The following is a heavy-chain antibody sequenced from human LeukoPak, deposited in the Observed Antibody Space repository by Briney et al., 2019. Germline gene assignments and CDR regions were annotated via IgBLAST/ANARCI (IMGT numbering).Heavy chain of an antibody. CDR2: IYTSGST. CDR3: ARQGYSSGWSPVYYMDV. CDR1: GGSISSYY. Sequence: SETLSLTCIVSGGSISSYYWSWIRQPPGKGLEWIGYIYTSGSTNYNPSLKSRVTISVDTSKNQFSLKLSSVTAADTAVYYCARQGYSSGWSPVYYMDVWGKGTTVTVSS. V-gene: IGHV4-4*09. D-gene: IGHD6-19*01. J-gene: IGHJ6*03.